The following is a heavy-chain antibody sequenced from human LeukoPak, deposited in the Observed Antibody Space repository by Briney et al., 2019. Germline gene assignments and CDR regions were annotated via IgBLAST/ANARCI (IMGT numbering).Heavy chain of an antibody. J-gene: IGHJ6*03. Sequence: PSQTLSLTCTVSGGSISSGSYYWSWIRQPAGKGLEWIGRIYTSGSTNYNPSLKSRVTISVDTSKNQFSLKLSSVTAADTAVYYCAREVVVPAAMTYYYYYYMDVWGKGTTVTVSS. CDR3: AREVVVPAAMTYYYYYYMDV. V-gene: IGHV4-61*02. CDR1: GGSISSGSYY. D-gene: IGHD2-2*01. CDR2: IYTSGST.